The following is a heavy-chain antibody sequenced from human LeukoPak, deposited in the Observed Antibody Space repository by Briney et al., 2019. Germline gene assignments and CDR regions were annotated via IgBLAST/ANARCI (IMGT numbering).Heavy chain of an antibody. CDR2: IKEDGSEK. D-gene: IGHD4/OR15-4a*01. Sequence: GWSLRLSCASSGFTLSSYSMNWVRQAPGKGLEWVANIKEDGSEKYYVDSVKGRFIISRDNARNSLYLQMNSLRAEDTAVYYCAGSYGDWGQGTLVTVSS. CDR3: AGSYGD. V-gene: IGHV3-7*01. J-gene: IGHJ4*02. CDR1: GFTLSSYS.